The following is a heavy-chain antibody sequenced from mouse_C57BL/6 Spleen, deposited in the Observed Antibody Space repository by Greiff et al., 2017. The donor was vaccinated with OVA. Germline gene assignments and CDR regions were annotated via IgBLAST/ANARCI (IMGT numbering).Heavy chain of an antibody. J-gene: IGHJ2*01. CDR2: IDPEDGDT. CDR1: GFNIKDYY. V-gene: IGHV14-1*01. CDR3: TPYGYDGYYFDY. D-gene: IGHD2-2*01. Sequence: EVKLQESGAELVRPGASVKLSCTASGFNIKDYYMHWVKQRPEQGLEWIGRIDPEDGDTEYAPKFQGKATMTADTSSNTAYLQLSSLTSEDTAVYYCTPYGYDGYYFDYWGQGTTLTVSS.